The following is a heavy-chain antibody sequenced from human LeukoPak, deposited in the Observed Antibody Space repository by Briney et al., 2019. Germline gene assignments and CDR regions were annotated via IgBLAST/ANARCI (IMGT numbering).Heavy chain of an antibody. CDR3: ARDPSGFGEFYFDY. D-gene: IGHD3-10*01. CDR1: GGSISSYY. CDR2: IYYSGST. Sequence: PSETPSLTCTVSGGSISSYYWSWIRQPPGKGLEWIGYIYYSGSTNYNPSLKSRVTISVDTSKNQFFLKLSSVTAADTAVYYCARDPSGFGEFYFDYWGQGTLVTVSS. V-gene: IGHV4-59*01. J-gene: IGHJ4*02.